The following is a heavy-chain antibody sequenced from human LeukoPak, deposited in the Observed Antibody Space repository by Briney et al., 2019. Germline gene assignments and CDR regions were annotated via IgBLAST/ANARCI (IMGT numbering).Heavy chain of an antibody. CDR1: GGSISSGDYY. CDR3: GSGPKNWYLDL. J-gene: IGHJ2*01. V-gene: IGHV4-30-4*01. CDR2: IYYSGST. Sequence: SETLSLTCTVSGGSISSGDYYWSWIRQPPGKGLEWIGYIYYSGSTYYNPSLKSRVTTSVDTSKNQFSLKLSSVTAADTAVYYCGSGPKNWYLDLWGRGTLVTVSS.